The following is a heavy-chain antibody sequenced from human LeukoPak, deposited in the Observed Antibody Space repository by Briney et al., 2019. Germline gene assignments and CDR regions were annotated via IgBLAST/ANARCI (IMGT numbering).Heavy chain of an antibody. CDR2: IIPIFGTG. D-gene: IGHD5-24*01. Sequence: GASVKVSCKASGGTISSYAINWVRQAPGQEFEWMGGIIPIFGTGNYAQKFQGRVTITADKPTSTAYMELSSLRSEDTAVYYCARRDLDSAYWYFDLWGRGTLVTVSS. V-gene: IGHV1-69*06. CDR1: GGTISSYA. CDR3: ARRDLDSAYWYFDL. J-gene: IGHJ2*01.